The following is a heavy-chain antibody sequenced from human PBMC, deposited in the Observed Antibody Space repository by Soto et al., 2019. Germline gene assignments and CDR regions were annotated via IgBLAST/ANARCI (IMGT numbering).Heavy chain of an antibody. D-gene: IGHD3-22*01. CDR1: GGSISSSSYY. J-gene: IGHJ5*02. Sequence: SETLSLTCTVSGGSISSSSYYWGWIRQPPGKGLEWIGSIYYSGSTYYNPSLKSRVTISVDTSKNQFSLRLSSVTAADMAVYYCARHEGAYDSSGYWFVGWFDPWGQGTLVTVSS. CDR2: IYYSGST. V-gene: IGHV4-39*01. CDR3: ARHEGAYDSSGYWFVGWFDP.